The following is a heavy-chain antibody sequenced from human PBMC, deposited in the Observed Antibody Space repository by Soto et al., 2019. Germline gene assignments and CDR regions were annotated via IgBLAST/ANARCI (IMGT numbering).Heavy chain of an antibody. D-gene: IGHD6-6*01. CDR1: GPSHSTCY. Sequence: SSTRSLMSPLYGPSHSTCYCNLITRTPLDGLDWIGRIYSSGSTKYSPSLRGRITMSVDTSKNQFSLKMSSVTAADTAVYYCARDTREGSSKPTYYLYGRDVWGQGTEVNAS. J-gene: IGHJ6*02. V-gene: IGHV4-4*07. CDR3: ARDTREGSSKPTYYLYGRDV. CDR2: IYSSGST.